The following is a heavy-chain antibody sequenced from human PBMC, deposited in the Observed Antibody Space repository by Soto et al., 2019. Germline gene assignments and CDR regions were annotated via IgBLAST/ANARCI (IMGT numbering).Heavy chain of an antibody. Sequence: SETLSLTCTVSGGSISSDDDYWTWIRQPPGKRLEWIGYIYHSGGTYYRPSLTSRVNILLDTSKNQFSLELSSVTAADTAVYYCARERAISASGSRQVEYWGHRTLVTVS. CDR1: GGSISSDDDY. CDR3: ARERAISASGSRQVEY. J-gene: IGHJ4*01. V-gene: IGHV4-30-4*01. D-gene: IGHD3-10*01. CDR2: IYHSGGT.